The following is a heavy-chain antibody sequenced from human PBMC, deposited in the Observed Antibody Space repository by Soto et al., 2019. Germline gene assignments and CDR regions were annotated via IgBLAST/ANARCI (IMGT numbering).Heavy chain of an antibody. Sequence: LSLTCTVSGGSISSEGFYWSWIRQPPGKGLEWIGYIYYSGSTFYNPSFKSRVAIALDTSKNQLSLKLTSVTAADTAVYYCARDSGNYYADYWGQGTLVTV. V-gene: IGHV4-30-4*01. CDR3: ARDSGNYYADY. CDR2: IYYSGST. D-gene: IGHD1-26*01. CDR1: GGSISSEGFY. J-gene: IGHJ4*02.